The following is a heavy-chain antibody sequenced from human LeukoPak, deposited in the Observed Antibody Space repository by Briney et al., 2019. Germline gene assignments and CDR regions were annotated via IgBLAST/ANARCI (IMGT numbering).Heavy chain of an antibody. CDR3: ARVKGRVVVVNRAFDI. J-gene: IGHJ3*02. CDR2: VNHSGST. V-gene: IGHV4-34*01. Sequence: SDTLSLTCAVYGGSFRRYHWSRLRQPPGEGLEGIGEVNHSGSTNYNPSHNSRVTISVDTSKNQFSLKLSSVTAADTAVYSCARVKGRVVVVNRAFDIWGQGTMVTVSS. D-gene: IGHD2-21*01. CDR1: GGSFRRYH.